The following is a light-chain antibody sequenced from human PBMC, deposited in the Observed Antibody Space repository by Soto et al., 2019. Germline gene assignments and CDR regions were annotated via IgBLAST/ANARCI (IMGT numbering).Light chain of an antibody. CDR2: GTS. CDR3: QKYNKWPLT. V-gene: IGKV3-15*01. Sequence: EIVMTQSPATLSESPGERATLSCRASQSVSSNLAWYQQKRGQAPRLLIYGTSTRATGIPARFGGSGCGTEFTLTISSLQSEDGAVYYCQKYNKWPLTFGGGTKVEIK. J-gene: IGKJ4*01. CDR1: QSVSSN.